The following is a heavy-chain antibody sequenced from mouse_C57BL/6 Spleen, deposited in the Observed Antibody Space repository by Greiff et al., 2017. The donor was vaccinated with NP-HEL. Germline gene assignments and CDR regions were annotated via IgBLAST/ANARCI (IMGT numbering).Heavy chain of an antibody. CDR2: IDPSDSYT. J-gene: IGHJ2*01. Sequence: QVQLKQPGAELVMPGASVKLSCKASGYTFTGYWMHWVKQRPGQGLEWIGEIDPSDSYTNYNQKFKGKSTLTVDKSSSTAYMQLSSLTSEDSAVYYCARRGYNGSSYFYYFDYWGQGTTLTVSS. D-gene: IGHD1-1*01. CDR1: GYTFTGYW. CDR3: ARRGYNGSSYFYYFDY. V-gene: IGHV1-69*01.